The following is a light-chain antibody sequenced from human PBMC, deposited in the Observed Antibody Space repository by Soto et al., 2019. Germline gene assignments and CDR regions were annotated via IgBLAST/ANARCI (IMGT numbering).Light chain of an antibody. CDR1: QGISSY. Sequence: AIRMTQSPASFSASTGDRVTITCRASQGISSYLAWYQQKPGKAPKLLIYAASTLQSGVPSRFSGSGSGTDFTLTISCLQSEDFATYYCQQYNSYPWTFGQGTKVESK. CDR2: AAS. J-gene: IGKJ1*01. CDR3: QQYNSYPWT. V-gene: IGKV1-8*01.